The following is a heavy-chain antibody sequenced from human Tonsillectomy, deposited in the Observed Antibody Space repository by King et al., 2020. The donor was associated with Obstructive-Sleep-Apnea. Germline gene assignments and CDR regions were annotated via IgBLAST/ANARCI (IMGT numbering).Heavy chain of an antibody. V-gene: IGHV4-59*08. CDR2: IFHTGCT. D-gene: IGHD2-2*01. Sequence: VQLQESGPGLVKPSETLSLTCTVSGGSIRGFHWSWLRQSPGKGLEFLPSIFHTGCTTYNPSLRSRVTISIDMSKEQFSLKLNSVTAADTALYFCARHEYGVGYAYWGQGTLVTVSS. CDR1: GGSIRGFH. CDR3: ARHEYGVGYAY. J-gene: IGHJ4*02.